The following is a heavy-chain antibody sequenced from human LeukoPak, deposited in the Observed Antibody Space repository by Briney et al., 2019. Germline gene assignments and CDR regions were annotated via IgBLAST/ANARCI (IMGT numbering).Heavy chain of an antibody. CDR2: MDYSGST. CDR3: ARRKRGSGGPFDY. V-gene: IGHV4-59*08. D-gene: IGHD6-19*01. J-gene: IGHJ4*02. CDR1: GGSISDYY. Sequence: SETLSLTSTVSGGSISDYYWTWIRQSPGTGLEWIGYMDYSGSTAYNPSLKSRVTISIDTSKKQFSLELSSVTAADTAIYFCARRKRGSGGPFDYWGQGTLVTVSS.